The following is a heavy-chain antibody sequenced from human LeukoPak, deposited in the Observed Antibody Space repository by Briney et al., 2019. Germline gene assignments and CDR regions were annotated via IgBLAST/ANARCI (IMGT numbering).Heavy chain of an antibody. Sequence: GASVKVSCKASGYTFTGYYMHWVRQAPGQGLEWMGWINPNSGGTNYAQKFQGRVTMTRDTSISTAYMELSRLRSDDTAVYYCARVSGDGYNGYNWFDPWGQGTLVTVSS. D-gene: IGHD5-24*01. CDR1: GYTFTGYY. V-gene: IGHV1-2*02. CDR2: INPNSGGT. CDR3: ARVSGDGYNGYNWFDP. J-gene: IGHJ5*02.